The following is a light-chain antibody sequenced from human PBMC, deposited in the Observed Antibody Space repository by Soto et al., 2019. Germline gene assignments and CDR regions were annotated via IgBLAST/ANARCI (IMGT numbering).Light chain of an antibody. CDR3: QQFYSL. CDR2: WAS. Sequence: DIVVTQSPDSLAVSLGERATINCKSSQSVLYSSNNKNYIAWYQQKPGQPPKLIIYWASTRESGVPDRFSGSGSGTHFILTISNLQPEDFATYYCQQFYSLFGQGARLEI. V-gene: IGKV4-1*01. CDR1: QSVLYSSNNKNY. J-gene: IGKJ5*01.